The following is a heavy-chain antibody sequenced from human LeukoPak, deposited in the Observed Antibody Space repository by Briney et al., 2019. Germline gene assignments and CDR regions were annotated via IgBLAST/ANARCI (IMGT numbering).Heavy chain of an antibody. Sequence: ASVKVSCKASGYTFTSYGISWVRQAPGQGLEWMGWISAYNGNTNYAQKLQGRVTMTTDTSTSTAYMELRSLRSDDTAVYYCARNYGFWSGYYMTSFDYWGQGTLVTVSS. V-gene: IGHV1-18*01. D-gene: IGHD3-3*01. CDR3: ARNYGFWSGYYMTSFDY. CDR1: GYTFTSYG. CDR2: ISAYNGNT. J-gene: IGHJ4*02.